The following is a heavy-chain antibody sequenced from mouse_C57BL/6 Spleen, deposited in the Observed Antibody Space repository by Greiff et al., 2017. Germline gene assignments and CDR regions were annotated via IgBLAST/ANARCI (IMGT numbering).Heavy chain of an antibody. Sequence: QVQLQQSGAELARPGASVKMSCKASGYTFTSYTMHWVKQRPGQGLEWIGYINPSSGYTKYNQKFKDKATLTADKSSSTADMQLSSLTSEDSAVYYCARSIGGSSFDYWGQGTTLTVSS. V-gene: IGHV1-4*01. CDR3: ARSIGGSSFDY. D-gene: IGHD1-1*01. CDR1: GYTFTSYT. J-gene: IGHJ2*01. CDR2: INPSSGYT.